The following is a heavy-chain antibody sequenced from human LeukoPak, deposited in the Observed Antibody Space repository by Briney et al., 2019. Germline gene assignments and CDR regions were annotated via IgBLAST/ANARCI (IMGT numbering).Heavy chain of an antibody. V-gene: IGHV3-33*01. CDR1: GFTFSKYG. D-gene: IGHD6-25*01. CDR2: IWYDGSNK. Sequence: GRSLRLSCAASGFTFSKYGMHWVRQAPGKGLEWVAVIWYDGSNKYYADSVKGRFTISRDNSKNTLHLQMNSLRDEDTAVYYCASDSSAWANFDYWGQGALVTVSS. CDR3: ASDSSAWANFDY. J-gene: IGHJ4*02.